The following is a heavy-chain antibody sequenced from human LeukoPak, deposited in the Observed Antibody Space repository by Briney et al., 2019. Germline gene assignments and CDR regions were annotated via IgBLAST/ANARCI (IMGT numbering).Heavy chain of an antibody. CDR1: GFIFNNYA. CDR3: AKDQDYDFWSGPGSVDY. V-gene: IGHV3-9*01. Sequence: PGGSLRLSCAGSGFIFNNYAMHWVRQPPGKGLEWVSGISWNSGSIDYADSVKGRFTISRDNAKNSLYLQMNSLRAEDTAVYYCAKDQDYDFWSGPGSVDYWGQGTLVTVSS. CDR2: ISWNSGSI. D-gene: IGHD3-3*01. J-gene: IGHJ4*02.